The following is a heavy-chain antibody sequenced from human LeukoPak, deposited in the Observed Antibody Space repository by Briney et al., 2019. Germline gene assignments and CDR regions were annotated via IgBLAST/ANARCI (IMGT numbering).Heavy chain of an antibody. Sequence: GGSLRLSCVASGFTFSSYAMSWVRQAPGKGLEWVSGISGGGGSIHYADSVKGRFTISRDNAKNSLYLQMNSLRAEDTAVYYCARGRSMPSDWGQGTLVTVSS. CDR1: GFTFSSYA. J-gene: IGHJ1*01. CDR3: ARGRSMPSD. V-gene: IGHV3-23*01. CDR2: ISGGGGSI. D-gene: IGHD2/OR15-2a*01.